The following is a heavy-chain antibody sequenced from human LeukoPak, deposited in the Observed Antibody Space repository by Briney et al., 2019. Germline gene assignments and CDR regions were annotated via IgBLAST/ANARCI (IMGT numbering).Heavy chain of an antibody. CDR1: GFTFSSYA. CDR3: ARDLRWELQLFDY. CDR2: ISYDGSNK. J-gene: IGHJ4*02. Sequence: GGSLRLSCAPSGFTFSSYAMHWVRQAPGKGLGWVAVISYDGSNKYYADSVKGRFTISRDNSKNTLYLQMNSLRAEDTAVYYCARDLRWELQLFDYWGQGTLVTVSS. V-gene: IGHV3-30*04. D-gene: IGHD2-15*01.